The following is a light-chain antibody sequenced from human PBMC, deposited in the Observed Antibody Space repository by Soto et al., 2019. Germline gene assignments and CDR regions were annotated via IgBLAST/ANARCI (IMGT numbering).Light chain of an antibody. V-gene: IGKV1-5*01. J-gene: IGKJ2*01. CDR1: SSKW. Sequence: DIQMTQSPSTLAASVGDTVTMTCRSSSKWLAWYQKKPGKAPKLLIYDVSNLERGVPPRFSGSTSGAESTLTITGLQPNDLGTYFCQHTPDFTFGHGTKVDIK. CDR3: QHTPDFT. CDR2: DVS.